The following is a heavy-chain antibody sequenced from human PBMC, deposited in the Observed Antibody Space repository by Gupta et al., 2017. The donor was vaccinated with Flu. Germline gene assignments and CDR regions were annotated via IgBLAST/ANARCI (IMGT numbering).Heavy chain of an antibody. J-gene: IGHJ5*02. CDR3: ARVELGYCSSTSCPLLDP. CDR1: GGSFSGYY. Sequence: QVQLQQWGAGLLKPSETLSLTCAVYGGSFSGYYWSWIRQPPGKGLEWIGEINHSGSTNYNPSLKSRVTISVDTSKNQFSLKLSSVTAADTAVYYCARVELGYCSSTSCPLLDPWGQGTLVTVSS. V-gene: IGHV4-34*01. D-gene: IGHD2-2*01. CDR2: INHSGST.